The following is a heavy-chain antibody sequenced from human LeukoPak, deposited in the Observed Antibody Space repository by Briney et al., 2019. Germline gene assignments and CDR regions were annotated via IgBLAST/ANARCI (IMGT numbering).Heavy chain of an antibody. CDR1: GYTFSSYW. CDR3: ARFEVNYEDGSDFYYFDF. Sequence: GQSLQISCRGSGYTFSSYWIGWVRQLPGKGQEWMGIIYPDDSDIRYSPSFQGQVTFSADKSISTAYLQWSGLKASDTAMYYCARFEVNYEDGSDFYYFDFWGQGTLVTVSS. CDR2: IYPDDSDI. J-gene: IGHJ4*02. V-gene: IGHV5-51*01. D-gene: IGHD3-3*01.